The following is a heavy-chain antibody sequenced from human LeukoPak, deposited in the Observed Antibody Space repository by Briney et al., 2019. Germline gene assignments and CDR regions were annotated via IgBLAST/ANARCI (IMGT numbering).Heavy chain of an antibody. CDR2: ISAYNGNT. D-gene: IGHD1-26*01. CDR1: GYTFTSYG. Sequence: ASVKVSCKASGYTFTSYGISWVRQAPGQGLEWMGWISAYNGNTNYAQKLQGRVTMTTDTSTSTAYMELRSLRSDDTAVYYCARGTVVGERGGWFDPWGQGTLVTVSS. CDR3: ARGTVVGERGGWFDP. V-gene: IGHV1-18*01. J-gene: IGHJ5*02.